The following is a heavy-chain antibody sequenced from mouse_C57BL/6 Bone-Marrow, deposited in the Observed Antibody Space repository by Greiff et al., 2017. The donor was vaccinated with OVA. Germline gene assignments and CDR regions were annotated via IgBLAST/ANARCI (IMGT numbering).Heavy chain of an antibody. J-gene: IGHJ4*01. CDR1: GYTFTSYW. CDR2: IYPGNSDT. D-gene: IGHD2-5*01. Sequence: VQLQQSGTVLARPGASVKMSCKTSGYTFTSYWMHWVKQRPGQGLEWIGAIYPGNSDTSYNQKFKGKAKLTAVTSASTAYMELSSLTNEDSAVYYCTKIHSNLYYYAMDYWGQGTSVTGSS. V-gene: IGHV1-5*01. CDR3: TKIHSNLYYYAMDY.